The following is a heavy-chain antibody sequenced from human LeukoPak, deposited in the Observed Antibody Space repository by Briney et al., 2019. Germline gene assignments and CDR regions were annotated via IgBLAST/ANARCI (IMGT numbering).Heavy chain of an antibody. V-gene: IGHV3-30*02. CDR3: AKDRRAPAAIFAY. CDR1: GFTFSSYG. D-gene: IGHD2-2*01. CDR2: IRYDGSNK. J-gene: IGHJ4*02. Sequence: GGSLRLSCAASGFTFSSYGMHWVRQAPGKGLEWVAFIRYDGSNKYYADSVKGRFTISRDNSKNTLYLQMNSLRAEDTAVYYCAKDRRAPAAIFAYWGQGTLVTVSS.